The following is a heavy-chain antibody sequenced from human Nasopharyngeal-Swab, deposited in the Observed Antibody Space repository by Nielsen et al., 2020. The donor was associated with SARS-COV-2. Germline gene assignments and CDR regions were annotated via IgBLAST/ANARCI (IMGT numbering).Heavy chain of an antibody. J-gene: IGHJ4*02. D-gene: IGHD6-19*01. Sequence: GESLKISCAASGFTFSDYSMNWVRQAPGKGLEWVSYISSSSSYIAYADSVKGRFTISRDNARNSLYLQMNSLRAEDTAVYYCARGAVAGDEAFDYWGQGTLVTVSS. CDR2: ISSSSSYI. CDR3: ARGAVAGDEAFDY. CDR1: GFTFSDYS. V-gene: IGHV3-21*01.